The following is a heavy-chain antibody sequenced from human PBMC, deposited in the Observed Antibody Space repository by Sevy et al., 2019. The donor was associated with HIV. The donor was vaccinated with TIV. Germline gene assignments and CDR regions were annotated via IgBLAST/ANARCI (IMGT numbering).Heavy chain of an antibody. CDR2: IYWDGDR. Sequence: SGPTLVNPTQTLTLTCTFSGFSLSSPGVGVGWIRQPPGKALEWLSLIYWDGDRRYIPSLKSRVSITKDTSKKQVVLRMINMDTVDTATYYCANTIADSSSWYRGGAFDIWGQGTMVTVSS. CDR3: ANTIADSSSWYRGGAFDI. D-gene: IGHD3-22*01. V-gene: IGHV2-5*02. J-gene: IGHJ3*02. CDR1: GFSLSSPGVG.